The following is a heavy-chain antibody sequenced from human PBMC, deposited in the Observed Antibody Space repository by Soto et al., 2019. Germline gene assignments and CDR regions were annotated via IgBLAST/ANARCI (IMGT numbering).Heavy chain of an antibody. V-gene: IGHV1-69*04. D-gene: IGHD2-21*01. J-gene: IGHJ6*02. CDR3: ASIVVTTRDYQFHYGVDV. Sequence: QVQLVQSGAEVKKPGSSVKVSCKVSGDTFSNYVISWVRQAPGQGLEWMGRTIPVLGVTSYEQKFQGRVTIVADESTSTVYMDLTSLRSEDTAVYYCASIVVTTRDYQFHYGVDVWGQGTAVTVSS. CDR2: TIPVLGVT. CDR1: GDTFSNYV.